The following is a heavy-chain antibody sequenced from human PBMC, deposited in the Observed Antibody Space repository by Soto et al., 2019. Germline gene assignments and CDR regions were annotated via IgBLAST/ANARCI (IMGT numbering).Heavy chain of an antibody. CDR2: INHSGST. J-gene: IGHJ4*02. D-gene: IGHD2-15*01. CDR3: ARAAPRYCSGGSCYSGRDS. Sequence: QVQLQQWGAGLLKPSETLSLTCAVYGGSFSGYYWSWIRQPPGKGLEWIGEINHSGSTNYNPSLTSRVTISVDTSNHQFSLQFSSVTAAATAVYYCARAAPRYCSGGSCYSGRDSWGQGTLVTVSS. V-gene: IGHV4-34*01. CDR1: GGSFSGYY.